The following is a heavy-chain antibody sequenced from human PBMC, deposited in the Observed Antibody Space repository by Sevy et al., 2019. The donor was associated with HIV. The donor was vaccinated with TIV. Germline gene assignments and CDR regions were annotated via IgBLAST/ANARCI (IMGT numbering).Heavy chain of an antibody. CDR1: GFTFSDYY. V-gene: IGHV3-11*01. CDR3: ARDGGGIAAAASFFDY. D-gene: IGHD6-13*01. Sequence: GGSLRLSCAASGFTFSDYYMSWIRQAPGKGLEWVSYISSSGSTIYYADSVKGRFTISRDNAKNSLYLQMNSLRAEDMAVYYCARDGGGIAAAASFFDYWGQGTLVTVSS. J-gene: IGHJ4*02. CDR2: ISSSGSTI.